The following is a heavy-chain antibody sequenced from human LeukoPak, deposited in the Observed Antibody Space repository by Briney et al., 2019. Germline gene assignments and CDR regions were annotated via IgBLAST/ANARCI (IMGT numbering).Heavy chain of an antibody. J-gene: IGHJ4*02. CDR1: GFTFSSYC. D-gene: IGHD3-16*02. CDR2: ISSDGDNK. CDR3: AKDIRVWGSYRYPCLDY. Sequence: GRSLRLSCAASGFTFSSYCMHWVRQPPGKGLEWVAVISSDGDNKYYADSVNGRFTISRDNSNNTLSLQMDSLRAEDTAVYYCAKDIRVWGSYRYPCLDYWGQGTLVTVSA. V-gene: IGHV3-30*18.